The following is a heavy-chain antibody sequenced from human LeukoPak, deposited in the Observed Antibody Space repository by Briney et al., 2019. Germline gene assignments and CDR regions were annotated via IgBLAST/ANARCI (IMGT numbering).Heavy chain of an antibody. V-gene: IGHV1-18*01. CDR3: ARNLINYSSQKCYFDF. CDR2: ISGYNGNK. CDR1: GYTFSSYG. J-gene: IGHJ4*02. D-gene: IGHD4-11*01. Sequence: ASVKVSCKASGYTFSSYGISWVRQAPGQGPEWMGWISGYNGNKETAQKFRGRVTLTTDTSTSTAYMELRSLRSDDTAVYYCARNLINYSSQKCYFDFWGQGTLVTVSS.